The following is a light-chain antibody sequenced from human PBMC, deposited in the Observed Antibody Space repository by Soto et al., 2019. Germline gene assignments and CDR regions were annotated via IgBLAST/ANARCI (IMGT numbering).Light chain of an antibody. V-gene: IGLV2-14*03. J-gene: IGLJ1*01. Sequence: QSVLTQPASVSGSPGQSITISCTGTSSDIGAYNYVSWYQQHPGKAPKLMIYDVNHRPSGVSNRFSGSKSGNTASLTISGLQAEDEADYFCTSYTRSSTYVFGTGTKLTVL. CDR3: TSYTRSSTYV. CDR2: DVN. CDR1: SSDIGAYNY.